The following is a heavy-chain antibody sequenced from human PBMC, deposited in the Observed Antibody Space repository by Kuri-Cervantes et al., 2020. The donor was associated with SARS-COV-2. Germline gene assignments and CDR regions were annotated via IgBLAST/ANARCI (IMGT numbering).Heavy chain of an antibody. CDR3: AREGVVGATTYYYYGMDV. CDR2: ISSSSSYI. V-gene: IGHV3-21*01. CDR1: GFTLSSYS. J-gene: IGHJ6*02. Sequence: GESLKISCAASGFTLSSYSMNWVRQAPGKGLEWVSSISSSSSYIYYADSVKGRFTISRDNSKNTLYLQMNSLRAEDTAVYYCAREGVVGATTYYYYGMDVWGQGTTVTVSS. D-gene: IGHD1-26*01.